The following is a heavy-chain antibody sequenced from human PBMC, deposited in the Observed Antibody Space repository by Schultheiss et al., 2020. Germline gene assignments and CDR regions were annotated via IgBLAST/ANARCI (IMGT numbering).Heavy chain of an antibody. J-gene: IGHJ5*02. D-gene: IGHD3-16*02. Sequence: SETLSLTCGVSGDSISSDGYSWSWIRQPPGKGLEWIGYIYYSGSTYYNPSLKSRVTISVDRSKNQFSLKLSSVTAADTAVYYCARVFPPSGSYVWGSYRSRGWFDPWGQGTLVTVSS. V-gene: IGHV4-30-2*01. CDR2: IYYSGST. CDR3: ARVFPPSGSYVWGSYRSRGWFDP. CDR1: GDSISSDGYS.